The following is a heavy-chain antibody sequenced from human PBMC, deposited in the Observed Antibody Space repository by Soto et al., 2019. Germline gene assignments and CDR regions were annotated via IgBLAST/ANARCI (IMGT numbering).Heavy chain of an antibody. J-gene: IGHJ5*02. Sequence: PSETLSLTCTVSGDSTINSYWSWIRQAPGKGPEWLGYLSYNGGTHHNPSLQGRATMSVDTSQNRFSLNLNSVTAADTAVYYCARGETWQLVDLWGQGILVTVSS. CDR2: LSYNGGT. CDR1: GDSTINSY. D-gene: IGHD6-6*01. CDR3: ARGETWQLVDL. V-gene: IGHV4-59*01.